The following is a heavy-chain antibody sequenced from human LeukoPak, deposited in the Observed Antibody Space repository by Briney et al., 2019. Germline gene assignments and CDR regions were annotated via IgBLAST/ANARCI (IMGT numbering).Heavy chain of an antibody. D-gene: IGHD3-10*01. J-gene: IGHJ3*02. CDR2: INHSGGT. Sequence: PSETLSLTCAVYGGSFSGYYWSWIRQPPGKGLEWIGEINHSGGTNYNPSLKSRVTISVDTSKNQFSLKLSSVTAADTAVYYCARPRFGELNAFDIWGQGTMVTVSS. CDR3: ARPRFGELNAFDI. CDR1: GGSFSGYY. V-gene: IGHV4-34*01.